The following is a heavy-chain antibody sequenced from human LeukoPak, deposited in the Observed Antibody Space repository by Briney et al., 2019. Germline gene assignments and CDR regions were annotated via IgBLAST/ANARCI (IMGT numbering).Heavy chain of an antibody. CDR2: TYYRSKWYN. Sequence: SQTLSLTCAISGDSVSSNSAAWNWIGQSPSRGLEWLGRTYYRSKWYNDYAVSVKSRITINPDTSKNQFSLQLNSVTPEDTAVYYCASRSSIWSGYQDTLYYFDSWGQGTLVTVSS. V-gene: IGHV6-1*01. CDR1: GDSVSSNSAA. J-gene: IGHJ4*02. D-gene: IGHD3-3*01. CDR3: ASRSSIWSGYQDTLYYFDS.